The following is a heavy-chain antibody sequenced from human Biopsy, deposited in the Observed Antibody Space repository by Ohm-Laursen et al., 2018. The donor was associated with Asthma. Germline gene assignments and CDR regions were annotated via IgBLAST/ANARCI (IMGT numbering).Heavy chain of an antibody. CDR1: GGTFSNFA. Sequence: VKISCKVPGGTFSNFAISWVRQAPGQGLEWLGGIMTVFGTTNYAQKFQGRVTITADESTSTAYIEVTSLRSEDTAIYYCARCQVGYSSGWSLLLKKIYYSGMDVWGQGTAVTVSS. CDR2: IMTVFGTT. V-gene: IGHV1-69*13. CDR3: ARCQVGYSSGWSLLLKKIYYSGMDV. D-gene: IGHD6-19*01. J-gene: IGHJ6*02.